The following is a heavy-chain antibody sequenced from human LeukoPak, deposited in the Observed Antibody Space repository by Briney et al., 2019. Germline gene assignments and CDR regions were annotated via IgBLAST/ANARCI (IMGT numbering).Heavy chain of an antibody. Sequence: GGSLRLSCSASGFTFSSYAMHWVRQAPGKGLEYVSAISSNGGSTYYADSVKGRFTISRDNSKNTLYVQVNSLGTEDTAAYYCAKGSYYDSSGSFYFDYWGQGTLVTVSS. CDR3: AKGSYYDSSGSFYFDY. CDR2: ISSNGGST. V-gene: IGHV3-64*04. CDR1: GFTFSSYA. D-gene: IGHD3-22*01. J-gene: IGHJ4*02.